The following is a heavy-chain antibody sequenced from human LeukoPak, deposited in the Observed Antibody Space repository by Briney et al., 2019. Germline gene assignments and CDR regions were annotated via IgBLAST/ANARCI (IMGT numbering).Heavy chain of an antibody. Sequence: GGSLRLSCAASGFTFSSYEMNWVRQAPGKGLEWVSYISSSGSTIYYADSVKGRFTISRDNAKNSLYLQMNSLRAEDTAVYHFARGEVTTTSHFDYWGQGTLVTVSS. D-gene: IGHD4-17*01. V-gene: IGHV3-48*03. CDR2: ISSSGSTI. CDR3: ARGEVTTTSHFDY. CDR1: GFTFSSYE. J-gene: IGHJ4*02.